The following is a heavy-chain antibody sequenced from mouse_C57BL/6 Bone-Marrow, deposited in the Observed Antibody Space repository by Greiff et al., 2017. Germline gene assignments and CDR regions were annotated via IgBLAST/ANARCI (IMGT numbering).Heavy chain of an antibody. J-gene: IGHJ4*01. CDR1: GYTFTSYG. Sequence: QVQLQQSGAELARPGASVKLSCKASGYTFTSYGISWVKQRTGQGLEWIGEIYPRSGNNYYNEKFKGKATLTADKSSSTAYMELRSLTSEDSAVYFCARYEKLYSPYAMDYWGQGTSVTVSS. CDR2: IYPRSGNN. V-gene: IGHV1-81*01. CDR3: ARYEKLYSPYAMDY. D-gene: IGHD1-3*01.